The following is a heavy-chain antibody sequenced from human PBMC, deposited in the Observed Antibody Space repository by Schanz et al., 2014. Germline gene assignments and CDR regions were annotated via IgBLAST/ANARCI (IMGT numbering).Heavy chain of an antibody. CDR1: GFIFRSFG. CDR2: IWSDGTNE. Sequence: VQLVESGGGVVQPGKSLRLSCATSGFIFRSFGIHWVRQAPGKGLEWVAVIWSDGTNEYYADSVKGRFTISGDNSKNTLYLQMNSLRAEDTAVYYCAKGRFGELSAFDIWGQGAMVTVSS. D-gene: IGHD3-10*01. V-gene: IGHV3-33*06. CDR3: AKGRFGELSAFDI. J-gene: IGHJ3*02.